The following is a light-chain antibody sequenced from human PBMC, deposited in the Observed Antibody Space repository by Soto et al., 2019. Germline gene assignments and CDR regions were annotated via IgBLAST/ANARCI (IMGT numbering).Light chain of an antibody. CDR1: SSNIGNNP. J-gene: IGLJ2*01. Sequence: QPVLTQPPSVSGTPGQEVTISCSGGSSNIGNNPVNWYQQLPGTAPKLLIYTNDQRPSGVPDRFSGSKSGTSGSLAISGLQSADEADYYCAAWDGSLNALVFGGGTKLTVL. V-gene: IGLV1-44*01. CDR3: AAWDGSLNALV. CDR2: TND.